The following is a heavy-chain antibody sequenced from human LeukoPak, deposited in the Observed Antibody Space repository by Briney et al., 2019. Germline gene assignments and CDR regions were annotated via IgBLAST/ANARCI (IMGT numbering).Heavy chain of an antibody. CDR3: ARLKEANWGLFDY. V-gene: IGHV5-51*01. Sequence: RAGESLKISCKGSGYSFTSYWIGWVRQMPGKGLEWMGIIYPGDPDTRYSPSFQGQVPISADKSISTAYLQWSSLKASDTAMYYCARLKEANWGLFDYWGQGTLVTVSS. CDR2: IYPGDPDT. J-gene: IGHJ4*02. CDR1: GYSFTSYW. D-gene: IGHD7-27*01.